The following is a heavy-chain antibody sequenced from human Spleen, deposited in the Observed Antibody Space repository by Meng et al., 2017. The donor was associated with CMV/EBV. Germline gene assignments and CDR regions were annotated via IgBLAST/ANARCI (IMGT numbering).Heavy chain of an antibody. D-gene: IGHD2-2*02. J-gene: IGHJ4*02. CDR1: GFTFSSYD. CDR3: AKDTKFCSSTSCYRGTFDY. CDR2: IGTAGDT. V-gene: IGHV3-13*01. Sequence: GESLKISCAASGFTFSSYDMYWVRQATGKGLEWVSAIGTAGDTYYPGSVKGRFTISRDNSKNTLYLQMNSLRAEDTAVYYCAKDTKFCSSTSCYRGTFDYWGQGTLVTVSS.